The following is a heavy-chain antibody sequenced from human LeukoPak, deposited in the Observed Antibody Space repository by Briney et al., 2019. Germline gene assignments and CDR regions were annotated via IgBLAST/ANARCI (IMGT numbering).Heavy chain of an antibody. J-gene: IGHJ4*02. CDR2: ISSSGTPV. CDR1: GFTFSSYE. Sequence: GGSLRLSCAASGFTFSSYEMNWVRQAPGKGLEWVSYISSSGTPVYYADSVKGRFTVSRDNARNSLYLQMNSLRAEDTAVYYCARRARIDYWGQGTLVTVSS. D-gene: IGHD6-6*01. CDR3: ARRARIDY. V-gene: IGHV3-48*03.